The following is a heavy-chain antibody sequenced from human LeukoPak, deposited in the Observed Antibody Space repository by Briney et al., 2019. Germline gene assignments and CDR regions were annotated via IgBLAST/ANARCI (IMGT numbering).Heavy chain of an antibody. CDR2: IKDDGNEK. CDR1: GFTFTRYW. V-gene: IGHV3-7*01. Sequence: GGSLRLSCAASGFTFTRYWMSWVRQAPGKGLEWVANIKDDGNEKYYAASVRGRFTISRDNTKNSLYLQVNSLRADDTGLYYRARAARYGDYNYDYYYYMDVWGKGTTVTVSS. CDR3: ARAARYGDYNYDYYYYMDV. J-gene: IGHJ6*03. D-gene: IGHD4-17*01.